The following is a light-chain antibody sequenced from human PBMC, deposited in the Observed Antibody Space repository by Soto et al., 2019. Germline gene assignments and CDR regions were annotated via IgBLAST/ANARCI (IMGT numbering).Light chain of an antibody. CDR3: QVWDSSSDHLAV. Sequence: SYELTQPPSVSVAPGKTARITCGGNKIGSKSVHWYQQKPGQAPVLVIYYDSDRPSGIPERFSGSNSGNTATLTISRVEAGDEADYYCQVWDSSSDHLAVFGGGTKLTVL. CDR2: YDS. J-gene: IGLJ7*01. CDR1: KIGSKS. V-gene: IGLV3-21*04.